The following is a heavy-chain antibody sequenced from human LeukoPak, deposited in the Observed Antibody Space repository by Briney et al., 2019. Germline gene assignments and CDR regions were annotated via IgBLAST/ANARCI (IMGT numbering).Heavy chain of an antibody. Sequence: SETLSLTCTVSGGSISSGVYYWGWIRQPPGKGLQWVGSIYYSGGTYYDPSLRSRVTMSVDTSKNQFSLIVRSVSAADTAVYYCARQTSDYSRGWHFDYWGLGTLVTVSA. CDR2: IYYSGGT. CDR1: GGSISSGVYY. D-gene: IGHD6-19*01. CDR3: ARQTSDYSRGWHFDY. V-gene: IGHV4-39*01. J-gene: IGHJ4*01.